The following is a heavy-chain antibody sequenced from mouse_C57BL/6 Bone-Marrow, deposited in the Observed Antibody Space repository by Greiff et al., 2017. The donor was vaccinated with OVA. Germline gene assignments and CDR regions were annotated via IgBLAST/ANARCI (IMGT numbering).Heavy chain of an antibody. V-gene: IGHV5-12*01. J-gene: IGHJ4*01. D-gene: IGHD1-1*01. CDR3: ARGDYGSSYLYYYAMDY. CDR2: ISNGGGST. CDR1: GFTFSDYY. Sequence: EVKVVESGGGLVQPGGSLKLSCAASGFTFSDYYMYWVRQTPEKRLEWVAYISNGGGSTYYPDTVKGRFTISRDNAKNTLYLQMSRLKSEDTAMYYCARGDYGSSYLYYYAMDYWGQGTSVTVSS.